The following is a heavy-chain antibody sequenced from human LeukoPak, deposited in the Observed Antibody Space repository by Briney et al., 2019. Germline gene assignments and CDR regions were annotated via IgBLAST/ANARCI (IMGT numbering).Heavy chain of an antibody. CDR1: GFSLSTSGMC. V-gene: IGHV2-70*01. CDR3: ARTTHDYVWGSYEAHDY. Sequence: SGPALVNPTPPLTLTCTFSGFSLSTSGMCVSWIRQPQVKALEWLALIAWDDDKYYTTSLKTRLTISKDTSKNQVVLTMTNMDPVDTATYYCARTTHDYVWGSYEAHDYWGQGTLVTVSS. D-gene: IGHD3-16*01. J-gene: IGHJ4*02. CDR2: IAWDDDK.